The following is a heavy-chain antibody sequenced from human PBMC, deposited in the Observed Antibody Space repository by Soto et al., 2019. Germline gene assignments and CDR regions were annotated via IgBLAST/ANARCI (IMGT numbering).Heavy chain of an antibody. CDR2: ISAFGSST. Sequence: PGGSLRLSCAASGFTFRSYAMNWVRQAPGKGLEWVSAISAFGSSTLYADSVKGRFIISRDNSKNTVFLEMNGLRAEDTALYYFAKGLLTGSTLYYAWDAWGQGTRAT. V-gene: IGHV3-23*01. CDR1: GFTFRSYA. J-gene: IGHJ6*02. D-gene: IGHD3-9*01. CDR3: AKGLLTGSTLYYAWDA.